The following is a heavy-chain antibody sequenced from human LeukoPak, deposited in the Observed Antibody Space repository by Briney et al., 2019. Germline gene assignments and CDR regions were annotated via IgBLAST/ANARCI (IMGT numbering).Heavy chain of an antibody. CDR2: IVPIFGTA. V-gene: IGHV1-69*13. CDR3: ARGFTIFGVVKDYYYYMDV. CDR1: GGTFSSYA. D-gene: IGHD3-3*01. J-gene: IGHJ6*03. Sequence: SVKVSCKASGGTFSSYAISWVRQAPGQGLEWMGGIVPIFGTANYAQKFQGRVTITADESTSTAYMELSSLRSEDTAVYYCARGFTIFGVVKDYYYYMDVWGKGTTVTVSS.